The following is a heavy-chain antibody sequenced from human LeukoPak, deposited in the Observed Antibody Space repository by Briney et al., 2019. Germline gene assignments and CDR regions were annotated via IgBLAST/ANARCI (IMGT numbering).Heavy chain of an antibody. CDR1: GGSLSGYY. V-gene: IGHV4-59*08. J-gene: IGHJ5*02. D-gene: IGHD3-22*01. CDR2: MYYTGNI. Sequence: PSETLSLTCTVSGGSLSGYYWSWVRQPPGKGLEWIAYMYYTGNINYNPSLESRVTISVDTSKNQFSLKLSSVTAADTAIYYCARQGKEDSSGFYWFDPWGQGTLDTVSS. CDR3: ARQGKEDSSGFYWFDP.